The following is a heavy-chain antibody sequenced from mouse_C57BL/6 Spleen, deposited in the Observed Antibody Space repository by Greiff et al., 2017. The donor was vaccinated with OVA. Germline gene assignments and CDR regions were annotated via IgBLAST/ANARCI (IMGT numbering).Heavy chain of an antibody. J-gene: IGHJ2*01. D-gene: IGHD2-2*01. V-gene: IGHV1-82*01. CDR3: ARSWGYDVYFDY. CDR1: GYAFSSSW. Sequence: QVQLQQSVPELVKPGASVKISCKASGYAFSSSWMNWVKQRPGKGLEWIGRIYPGDGDTNYNGKFKGKATLTADKSSSTAYMQLSSLTSEDSAVYFCARSWGYDVYFDYWGQGTTLTVSS. CDR2: IYPGDGDT.